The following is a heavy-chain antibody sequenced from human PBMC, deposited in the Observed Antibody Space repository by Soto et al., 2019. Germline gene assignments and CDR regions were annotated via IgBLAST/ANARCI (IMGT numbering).Heavy chain of an antibody. CDR2: IYWDDE. V-gene: IGHV2-5*02. Sequence: QITLKESGPTLVKPTQTLTLTCTFSGFSLSTSGMGVGWIRQPPGKALEWLALIYWDDERYSPSLKSRLTITKDTSRNQVVLTMTNMDPVDTATYYCAQSGAMVRGVIITDYFDYWGQGTLVTVSS. CDR3: AQSGAMVRGVIITDYFDY. J-gene: IGHJ4*02. CDR1: GFSLSTSGMG. D-gene: IGHD3-10*01.